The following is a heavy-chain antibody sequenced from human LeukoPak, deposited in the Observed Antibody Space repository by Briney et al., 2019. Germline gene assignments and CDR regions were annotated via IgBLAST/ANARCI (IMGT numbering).Heavy chain of an antibody. V-gene: IGHV3-9*03. CDR3: AKDHRDSSSGYMDV. CDR1: GFTFDDYA. J-gene: IGHJ6*03. CDR2: ISWNSGSI. D-gene: IGHD6-6*01. Sequence: PGGSLRLSCAASGFTFDDYAMHWVRQAPGKGLEWVSGISWNSGSIGYADSVKGRFTISRDNAKNSLYLQMNSLRAEDMALYYCAKDHRDSSSGYMDVWGKGTTVTVSS.